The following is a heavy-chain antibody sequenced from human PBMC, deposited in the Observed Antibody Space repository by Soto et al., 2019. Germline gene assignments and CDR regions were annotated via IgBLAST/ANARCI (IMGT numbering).Heavy chain of an antibody. CDR3: ASLSYGQLRYFDN. CDR2: IKQDGSDR. V-gene: IGHV3-7*01. D-gene: IGHD3-16*02. J-gene: IGHJ4*02. Sequence: PGLSCAVPRFTFGDYWMSWVRQPPGKGLEWISNIKQDGSDRNYADSVKGRFTISRDNADNSMYLQMNSLRAEDTAVYYCASLSYGQLRYFDNWGQGTLVTVSS. CDR1: RFTFGDYW.